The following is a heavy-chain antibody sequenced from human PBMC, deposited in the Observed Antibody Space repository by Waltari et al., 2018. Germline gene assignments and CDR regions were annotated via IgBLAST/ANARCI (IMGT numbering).Heavy chain of an antibody. V-gene: IGHV4-59*08. D-gene: IGHD3-22*01. CDR1: GGSISSFY. Sequence: QVQLQESGPGLVKPSETLSLTCSVSGGSISSFYWGWIRQPPGKGLEWIGYIFYRGNINYNPSLKSRLTISVATSKKQFSLKLTSVTAADTAGYYCARTQTDYDASSLDVWGQGTTVTVSS. CDR2: IFYRGNI. CDR3: ARTQTDYDASSLDV. J-gene: IGHJ6*02.